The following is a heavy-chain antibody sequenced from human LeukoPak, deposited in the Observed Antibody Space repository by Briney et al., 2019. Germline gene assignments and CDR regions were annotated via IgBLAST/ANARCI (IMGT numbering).Heavy chain of an antibody. J-gene: IGHJ4*02. V-gene: IGHV1-2*02. CDR3: ARAIGYSSY. D-gene: IGHD6-19*01. CDR1: GYTFTGYY. CDR2: INPNSGGT. Sequence: GGSVKVSCKASGYTFTGYYIYWVRQAPGQRLEWMGWINPNSGGTNYAQKFQGRVTMTRDTSISTAYMELSRLTSDDTAAYYCARAIGYSSYWGQGTLVTVSS.